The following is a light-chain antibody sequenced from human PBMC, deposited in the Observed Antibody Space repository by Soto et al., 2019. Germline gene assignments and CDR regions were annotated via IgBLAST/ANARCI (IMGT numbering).Light chain of an antibody. Sequence: ALTQPPSASGSSGQSVTISCTGTSSDVGGYNSVSWYQQHPGKAPKLMIYEVSKRPSGVPDRFSGSKSGNTASLTVSGLQAEDEADYYCSSYAGSNNFVFGTGTKVTVL. CDR2: EVS. CDR1: SSDVGGYNS. CDR3: SSYAGSNNFV. V-gene: IGLV2-8*01. J-gene: IGLJ1*01.